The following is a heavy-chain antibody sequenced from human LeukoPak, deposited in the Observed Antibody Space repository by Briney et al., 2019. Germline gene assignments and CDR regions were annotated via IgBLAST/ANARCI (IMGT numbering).Heavy chain of an antibody. CDR1: GYTFTGYY. J-gene: IGHJ6*03. Sequence: ASVKVSCKASGYTFTGYYMHWVRQAPGQGLEWMGWINPNSGGTNYAQKFQGRVTMTRDTSISTAYMELSRLRSDDTAVYYCAREATGTIRFYYYMDVWGKGTTVTVSS. D-gene: IGHD1-1*01. CDR2: INPNSGGT. CDR3: AREATGTIRFYYYMDV. V-gene: IGHV1-2*02.